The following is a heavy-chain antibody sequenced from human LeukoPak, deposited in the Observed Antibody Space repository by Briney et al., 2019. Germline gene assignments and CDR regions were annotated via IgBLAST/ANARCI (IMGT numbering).Heavy chain of an antibody. CDR3: AKDRSFIGLDI. D-gene: IGHD1-26*01. CDR1: GFKFDDHG. Sequence: TGGSLRLSCAASGFKFDDHGMSWVRQVPGKGLEWVSGLNWTGGRTGYADSVKGRFTISRDNAKNSLYLQMNSLRAEDTAFYYCAKDRSFIGLDIWGQGTMVIVSS. J-gene: IGHJ3*02. CDR2: LNWTGGRT. V-gene: IGHV3-20*04.